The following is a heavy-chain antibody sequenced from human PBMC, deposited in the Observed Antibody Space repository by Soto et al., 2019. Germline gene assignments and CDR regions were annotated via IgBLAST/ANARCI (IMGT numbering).Heavy chain of an antibody. V-gene: IGHV3-30-3*01. CDR3: ARSHHYYDSSGYPDY. Sequence: QGQLVESGGGVVQPGRSLRLSCAASGFTFSSYAMHWVRQAPGKGLEWVAVISYDGSNKYYADSVKGRFTISRDNSKNTLYLQMNSLRAEDTAVYYCARSHHYYDSSGYPDYWGQGTLVTVSS. D-gene: IGHD3-22*01. CDR2: ISYDGSNK. CDR1: GFTFSSYA. J-gene: IGHJ4*02.